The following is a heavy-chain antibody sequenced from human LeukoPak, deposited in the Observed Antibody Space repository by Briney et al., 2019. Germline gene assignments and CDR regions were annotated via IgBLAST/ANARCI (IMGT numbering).Heavy chain of an antibody. CDR2: ISPDGRNI. J-gene: IGHJ4*02. CDR3: GRDGGGTTPYDC. Sequence: GGSLRLSCAASGFTLSDYWMNWVRQAPGKGPVWVSHISPDGRNIAYAASVKGRFTISRDSAKNTLYLQMNSLRVGDTAVYYCGRDGGGTTPYDCWGQGTLVTVSS. D-gene: IGHD1-7*01. V-gene: IGHV3-74*01. CDR1: GFTLSDYW.